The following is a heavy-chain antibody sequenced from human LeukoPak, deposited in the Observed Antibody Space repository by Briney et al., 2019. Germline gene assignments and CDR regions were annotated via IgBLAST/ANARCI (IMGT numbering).Heavy chain of an antibody. Sequence: GWSLRLSCAASGFTFSSYCMHWVRQAPGKGLVWVSRINSDGSSITYADSVKGRFTISRDNAKNTLFLQMNSLRVEATAVYYCAREGRVSGYDFDCWGQGTLVTVSS. V-gene: IGHV3-74*03. D-gene: IGHD5-12*01. CDR1: GFTFSSYC. CDR2: INSDGSSI. J-gene: IGHJ4*02. CDR3: AREGRVSGYDFDC.